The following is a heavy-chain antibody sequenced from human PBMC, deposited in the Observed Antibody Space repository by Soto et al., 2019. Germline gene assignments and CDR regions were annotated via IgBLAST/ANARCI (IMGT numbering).Heavy chain of an antibody. J-gene: IGHJ4*02. Sequence: QVQLVESGGGVVQPGRSLRLSCAASGFSFGDYGMNWVRQAPGKGLEWVGLISYDGSYTRYEDSVKGRFTISRDNSKSTLYLQINSLRAEDTGVYYCAKGIPDGYAGPDPYYFDYWGQGTLVTVSS. CDR1: GFSFGDYG. CDR2: ISYDGSYT. CDR3: AKGIPDGYAGPDPYYFDY. V-gene: IGHV3-30*18. D-gene: IGHD5-12*01.